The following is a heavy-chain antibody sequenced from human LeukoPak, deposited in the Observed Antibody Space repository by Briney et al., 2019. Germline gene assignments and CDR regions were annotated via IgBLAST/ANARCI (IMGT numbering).Heavy chain of an antibody. CDR3: VRDGGDFYGSGSYLAY. CDR1: GFTFSSYE. Sequence: GGSLRLSCAASGFTFSSYEMNWVRQAPGKGLEWASYISSSGSTTYYADSVKGRFTTSRDNAKNSLYLQMNSLRAEDTAAYYCVRDGGDFYGSGSYLAYWGQGTLVTVSS. D-gene: IGHD3-10*01. V-gene: IGHV3-48*03. J-gene: IGHJ4*02. CDR2: ISSSGSTT.